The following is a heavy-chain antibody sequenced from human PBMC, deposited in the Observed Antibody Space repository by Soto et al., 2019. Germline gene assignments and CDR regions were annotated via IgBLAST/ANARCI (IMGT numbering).Heavy chain of an antibody. CDR2: IWYDGSYK. D-gene: IGHD2-21*01. J-gene: IGHJ4*02. CDR3: ARGYGGNSAGFDF. CDR1: GFIFSSYG. Sequence: QVQLVESGGGVVQPGRSLRLSCGASGFIFSSYGMHWVRQAPGKGLEWVAVIWYDGSYKYYADYVRGRFTISRDNSMNTRYLQMNSLRAEDTGVYYCARGYGGNSAGFDFWGEGTLVTVST. V-gene: IGHV3-33*01.